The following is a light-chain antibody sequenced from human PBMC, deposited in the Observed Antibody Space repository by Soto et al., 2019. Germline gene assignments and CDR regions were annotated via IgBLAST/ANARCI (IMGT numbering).Light chain of an antibody. CDR1: QSISGW. V-gene: IGKV1-5*01. CDR3: QQYKSFWT. CDR2: DAS. Sequence: DIQMTQSPSTLSAAEGDRVTITCRASQSISGWLAWYQQKPGKVPRLLIYDASSLESWVPSRFSGSGSGTEFTLTISSLQSEDFATYYCQQYKSFWTFGQGTKVEI. J-gene: IGKJ1*01.